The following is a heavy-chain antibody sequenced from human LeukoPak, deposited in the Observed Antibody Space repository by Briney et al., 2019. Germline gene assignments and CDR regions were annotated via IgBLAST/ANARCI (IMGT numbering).Heavy chain of an antibody. CDR1: GFTLSSYG. Sequence: PGRSLRLSCAASGFTLSSYGMHWVRQAPGKGLEWVSAITGGGRTYYADSVKGRFTISRDSSKNTLYLQMNSLRAEVTAIYYCAKRGYYDSRALRAPFEYWGQGTLVPVSS. J-gene: IGHJ4*02. CDR3: AKRGYYDSRALRAPFEY. CDR2: ITGGGRT. D-gene: IGHD3-22*01. V-gene: IGHV3-23*01.